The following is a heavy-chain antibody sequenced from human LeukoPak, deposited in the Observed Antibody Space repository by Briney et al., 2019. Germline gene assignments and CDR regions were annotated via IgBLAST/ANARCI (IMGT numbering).Heavy chain of an antibody. CDR2: ISSSSSTI. Sequence: GGSLRLSCAASGFTFSSYSMNWVRQAPGRGREWVSYISSSSSTIYYADSVKGRFTISRDNAKNSLYLQMNSLRAEDTAVYYCARDREDAFDIWGQGTMVTVSS. CDR3: ARDREDAFDI. D-gene: IGHD1-26*01. J-gene: IGHJ3*02. CDR1: GFTFSSYS. V-gene: IGHV3-48*04.